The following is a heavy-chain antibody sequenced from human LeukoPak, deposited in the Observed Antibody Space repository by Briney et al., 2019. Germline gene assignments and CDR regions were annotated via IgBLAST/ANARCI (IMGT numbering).Heavy chain of an antibody. CDR2: INHSGST. D-gene: IGHD5-12*01. CDR3: ARDLGLRVATMTNFGY. V-gene: IGHV4-34*01. CDR1: GGSFSGYY. J-gene: IGHJ4*02. Sequence: PSETLSLTCSVYGGSFSGYYWTWIRQPPGKGLEWIGEINHSGSTNYNPSLKSRVTISIDTSKNQFSLELTSVTAADTAVYYCARDLGLRVATMTNFGYWGQGTLVTVSS.